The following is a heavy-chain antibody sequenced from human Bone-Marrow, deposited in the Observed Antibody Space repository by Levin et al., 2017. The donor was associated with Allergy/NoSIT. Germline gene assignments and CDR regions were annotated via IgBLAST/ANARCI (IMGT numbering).Heavy chain of an antibody. CDR1: GYTLTELS. V-gene: IGHV1-24*01. CDR2: YNPEDGEI. Sequence: PGESLKISCKVSGYTLTELSMHWVRQTPGKGFEWMGGYNPEDGEIIFAQKFQGRVTVTEDTSIDTAYMELSSLRSEDTAVYYCATGRTYNSNYRYYWGQGTLVTVSS. D-gene: IGHD1-7*01. J-gene: IGHJ4*02. CDR3: ATGRTYNSNYRYY.